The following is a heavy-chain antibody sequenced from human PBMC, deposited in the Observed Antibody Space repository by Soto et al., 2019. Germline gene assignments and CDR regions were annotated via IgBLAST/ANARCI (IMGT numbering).Heavy chain of an antibody. Sequence: QITLKESGPALVKPTQTLTLTCAVSGFSLNSSGVSVDWIRQPPGKALEWLAVIHWDDDSNYSPSLKNRLTITKDSSKHQVDLTMTNMDPADTATYSCRHLITIFGARIRDSWGQGTLVTVSS. J-gene: IGHJ4*02. V-gene: IGHV2-5*02. D-gene: IGHD3-3*01. CDR2: IHWDDDS. CDR1: GFSLNSSGVS. CDR3: RHLITIFGARIRDS.